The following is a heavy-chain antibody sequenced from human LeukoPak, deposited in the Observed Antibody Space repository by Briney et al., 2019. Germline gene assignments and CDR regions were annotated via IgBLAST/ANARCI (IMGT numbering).Heavy chain of an antibody. V-gene: IGHV4-59*13. CDR2: IYYSGST. CDR3: ARGSGTTYRPSDY. CDR1: GGSIISYY. J-gene: IGHJ4*02. Sequence: SETLSLTCTVSGGSIISYYWSRIRQPPGKGLEYIGYIYYSGSTNYNPSLKSRVTISVDTSKNQFSLNLRSVTAADTAVYYCARGSGTTYRPSDYWGQGILVTVSS. D-gene: IGHD3-10*01.